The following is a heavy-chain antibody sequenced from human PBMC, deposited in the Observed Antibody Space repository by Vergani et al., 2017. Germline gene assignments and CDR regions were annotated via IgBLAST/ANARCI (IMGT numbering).Heavy chain of an antibody. Sequence: QVQLVQSGAEVKKPGASVKVSCKVSGYTLTELSMHWVRQAPGNGLEWMGGFDPEDGETIYAQKFQGRVTITADKSTSTAYMELSSLRSEDTAVYYCARAPSIEVPAPDWYFDLWGRGTLVTVSS. CDR2: FDPEDGET. CDR1: GYTLTELS. J-gene: IGHJ2*01. D-gene: IGHD2-2*01. CDR3: ARAPSIEVPAPDWYFDL. V-gene: IGHV1-24*01.